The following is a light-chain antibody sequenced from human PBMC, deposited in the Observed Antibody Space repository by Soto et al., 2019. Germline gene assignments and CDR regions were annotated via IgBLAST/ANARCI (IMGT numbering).Light chain of an antibody. CDR2: DVS. J-gene: IGLJ2*01. Sequence: QSALTQPASVSGSPGQSITISWTGSSSDIGDYKYVSWYKHHPGKAPKLMIYDVSNRPSGVSNRFSGSKSGNTASLTISGLQAEDEADYYCSSYTSTNFVIFGGGTQLTVL. CDR1: SSDIGDYKY. V-gene: IGLV2-14*03. CDR3: SSYTSTNFVI.